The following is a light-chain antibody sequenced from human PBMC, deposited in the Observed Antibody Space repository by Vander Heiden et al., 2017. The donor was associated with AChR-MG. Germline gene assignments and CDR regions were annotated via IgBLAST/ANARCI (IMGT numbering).Light chain of an antibody. CDR2: QDR. CDR3: QAWESRSV. Sequence: SYELTQPPSVSVSPGPTASLPCSGDKLGKKYAFWDQQKPGQSPVRLIYQDRKRPSGIPERFSGSNSGNTATLTIIGTQAMDEADYYCQAWESRSVFGGGTKLTVL. CDR1: KLGKKY. V-gene: IGLV3-1*01. J-gene: IGLJ2*01.